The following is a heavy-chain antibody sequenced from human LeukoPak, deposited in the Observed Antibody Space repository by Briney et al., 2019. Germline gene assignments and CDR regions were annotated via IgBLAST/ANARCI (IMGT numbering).Heavy chain of an antibody. CDR2: MNPNSSNT. CDR1: GYTFTSYD. V-gene: IGHV1-8*02. J-gene: IGHJ4*02. CDR3: ARDQGAYDYVWASYRYLGFFDY. Sequence: ASVKVSCKASGYTFTSYDVNWVRQATGQGLEWMGWMNPNSSNTGYAQKFQGRVTMTRDTSTSTVYMELSSLRSEDTAVYYCARDQGAYDYVWASYRYLGFFDYWGQGTLVTVSS. D-gene: IGHD3-16*02.